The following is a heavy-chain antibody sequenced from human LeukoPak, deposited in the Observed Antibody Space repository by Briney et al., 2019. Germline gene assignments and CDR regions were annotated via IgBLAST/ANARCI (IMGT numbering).Heavy chain of an antibody. V-gene: IGHV1-69*13. Sequence: SMKVSCKASGGTFSSYAISWVRQAPGQGLEWMGGIIPIFGTANYAQKFQGRVTITADESTSTAYMELSSLRSEDTAVYYCARRGNHCSGGSCYSHRGYYYYGMDVWGKGTTVTVSS. CDR2: IIPIFGTA. J-gene: IGHJ6*04. D-gene: IGHD2-15*01. CDR1: GGTFSSYA. CDR3: ARRGNHCSGGSCYSHRGYYYYGMDV.